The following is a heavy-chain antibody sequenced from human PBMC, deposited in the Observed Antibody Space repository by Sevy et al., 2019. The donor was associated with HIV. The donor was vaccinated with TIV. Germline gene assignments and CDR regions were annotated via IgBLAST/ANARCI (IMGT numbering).Heavy chain of an antibody. CDR2: IYHSRST. V-gene: IGHV4-38-2*02. D-gene: IGHD6-13*01. J-gene: IGHJ4*02. CDR3: ARGRDSSSWYYFDY. CDR1: GYSISSGYY. Sequence: TLSLTCTVSGYSISSGYYWGWIRQPPGKGLEWIGSIYHSRSTYYNPSLKSRVTISVDTSKNQFSLKLSSVTDAYTAVYYCARGRDSSSWYYFDYWGQGTTVPVSS.